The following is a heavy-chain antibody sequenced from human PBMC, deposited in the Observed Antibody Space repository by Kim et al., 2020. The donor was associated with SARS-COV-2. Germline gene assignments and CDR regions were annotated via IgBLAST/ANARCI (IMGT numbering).Heavy chain of an antibody. J-gene: IGHJ6*02. CDR1: GFTFSSYG. CDR2: IWYDGSNK. D-gene: IGHD3-3*01. CDR3: ARGRRDFPLGYYYGMDV. V-gene: IGHV3-33*01. Sequence: GGSLRLSCAASGFTFSSYGMHWVRQAPGKGLEWVAVIWYDGSNKYYADSVKGRFTISRDNSKNTLYLQMNSLRAEDTAVYYCARGRRDFPLGYYYGMDVWGQGTTVTVSS.